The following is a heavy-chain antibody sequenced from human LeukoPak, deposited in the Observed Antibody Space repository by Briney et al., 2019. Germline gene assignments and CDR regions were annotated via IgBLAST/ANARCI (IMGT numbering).Heavy chain of an antibody. D-gene: IGHD3-3*01. CDR3: ARHPKFWSGYYGNWYFDL. J-gene: IGHJ2*01. Sequence: HGESLKISCKGSGYSFTSYWISWVRQMPGKGLEWMGIIYPGDSDTRYSPSFQGQVTISADKSISTAFLQWSSLKASDTAMFYCARHPKFWSGYYGNWYFDLWGRGTPVTVSS. CDR2: IYPGDSDT. V-gene: IGHV5-51*01. CDR1: GYSFTSYW.